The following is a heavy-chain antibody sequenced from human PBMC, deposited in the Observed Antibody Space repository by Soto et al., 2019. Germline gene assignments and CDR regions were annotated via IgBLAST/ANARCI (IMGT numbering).Heavy chain of an antibody. CDR2: INPNSGGT. J-gene: IGHJ6*02. CDR1: GYTFTGYY. Sequence: ASVKVSCKASGYTFTGYYMHWVRQAPGQGLEWMGWINPNSGGTNYAQKFQGWATMTRDTSISTAYMELSRLRSDDTAVYYCARSYGDYPSSNYYYYYGMDVWGQGTTVTVSS. CDR3: ARSYGDYPSSNYYYYYGMDV. D-gene: IGHD4-17*01. V-gene: IGHV1-2*04.